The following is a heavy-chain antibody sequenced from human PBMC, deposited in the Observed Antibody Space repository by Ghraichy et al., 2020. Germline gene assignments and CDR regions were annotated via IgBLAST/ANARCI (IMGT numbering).Heavy chain of an antibody. D-gene: IGHD4/OR15-4a*01. J-gene: IGHJ4*02. V-gene: IGHV4-39*07. CDR2: IYYNGKT. CDR3: ARIRSGANWYNTDYTYFDY. Sequence: SETLSLTCAVSGGSISSSSYYWGWIRQPPGKGLEWIGTIYYNGKTYYSPSLKSRLTISVDTSENHFSLSLNSVTAADTAVYYCARIRSGANWYNTDYTYFDYWGPGTLVAVSS. CDR1: GGSISSSSYY.